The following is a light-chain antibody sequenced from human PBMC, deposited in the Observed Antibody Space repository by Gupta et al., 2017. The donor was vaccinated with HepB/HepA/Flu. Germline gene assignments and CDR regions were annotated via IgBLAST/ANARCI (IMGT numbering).Light chain of an antibody. CDR2: EVS. Sequence: QSALTQPASVSGSPGQSITISCTGTSSDVGSYNLVSWCQQHPGKAPKLMIYEVSKRPSGVSNRFSGSKSGNTASLTISGLQAEDEADYYCCSYAGSSTSLVVFGGGTKLTVL. CDR1: SSDVGSYNL. J-gene: IGLJ2*01. V-gene: IGLV2-23*02. CDR3: CSYAGSSTSLVV.